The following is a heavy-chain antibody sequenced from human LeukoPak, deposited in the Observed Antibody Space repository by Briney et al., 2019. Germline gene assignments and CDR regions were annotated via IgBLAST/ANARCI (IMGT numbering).Heavy chain of an antibody. V-gene: IGHV4-59*01. Sequence: SETLSLTCTVSGGSISSYYWSWIRQPPGKGLEWIGYIYYSGSTNYNPSLKSRVTISVDTSKNQFSLKLGSVTAADTAVYYCARDYYSRFDPWGQGTLVTVSS. J-gene: IGHJ5*02. CDR2: IYYSGST. CDR3: ARDYYSRFDP. CDR1: GGSISSYY. D-gene: IGHD4-11*01.